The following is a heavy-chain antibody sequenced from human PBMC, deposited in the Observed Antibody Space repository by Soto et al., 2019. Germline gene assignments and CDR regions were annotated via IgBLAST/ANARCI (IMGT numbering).Heavy chain of an antibody. J-gene: IGHJ4*02. D-gene: IGHD3-16*01. CDR2: IWYDGSNK. CDR3: ARDSGGRYFDY. V-gene: IGHV3-33*01. CDR1: GFTFSSYG. Sequence: GESLKISCAASGFTFSSYGMHWVRQAPGKGLEWVAVIWYDGSNKYYADSVKGRFTISRDNSKNTLYLQMNSLRAEDTAVYYCARDSGGRYFDYWGQGTLVTVSS.